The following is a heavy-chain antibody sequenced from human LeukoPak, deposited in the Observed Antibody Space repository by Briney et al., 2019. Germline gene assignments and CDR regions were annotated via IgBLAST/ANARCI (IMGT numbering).Heavy chain of an antibody. D-gene: IGHD2-15*01. Sequence: GGSLRLSCAVSGFTDSSHAMSWVRQASGKGLEWVSLIGGAGDTFYADSVKGRFVLSRDNSRNTVYLQMNSLRAEDTATYYCVKDYCHGGFCPFPFFDSWGQGTLVTVSS. CDR3: VKDYCHGGFCPFPFFDS. J-gene: IGHJ5*01. CDR1: GFTDSSHA. CDR2: IGGAGDT. V-gene: IGHV3-23*01.